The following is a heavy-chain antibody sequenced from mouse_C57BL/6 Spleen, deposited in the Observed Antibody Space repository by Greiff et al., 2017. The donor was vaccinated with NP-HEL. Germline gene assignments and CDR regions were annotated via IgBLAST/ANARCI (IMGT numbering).Heavy chain of an antibody. J-gene: IGHJ4*01. CDR3: ARAGPHYYAMDY. V-gene: IGHV1-82*01. CDR2: IYPGDGDT. CDR1: GYAFSSSW. Sequence: VKLQQSGPELVKPGASVKISCKASGYAFSSSWMNWVKQRPGKGLEWIGRIYPGDGDTNYNGKFKGKATLTADKSSSTAYMQLSSLTSEDSAVYFCARAGPHYYAMDYWGQGTSVTVSS.